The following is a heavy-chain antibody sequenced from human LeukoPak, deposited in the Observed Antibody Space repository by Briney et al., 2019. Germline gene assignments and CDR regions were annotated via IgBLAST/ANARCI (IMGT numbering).Heavy chain of an antibody. J-gene: IGHJ4*02. CDR2: ISGSGSSI. Sequence: PRGSLRLSCAASGFTFSSYSMNWVHQAPGKGLEWVSYISGSGSSIYYADSVKGRFTISRDNAKNSLYLQMNSLRAEDTAVYYCARQLDSWGQGTLVTVSS. CDR1: GFTFSSYS. V-gene: IGHV3-48*01. CDR3: ARQLDS.